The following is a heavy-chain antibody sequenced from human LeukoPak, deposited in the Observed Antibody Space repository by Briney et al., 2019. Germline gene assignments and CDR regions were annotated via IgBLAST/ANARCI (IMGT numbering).Heavy chain of an antibody. Sequence: GASVKVSCKASGYTFTSYGISWVRQAPGQGLEWMGWISAYNGNTNYAQKLQGRVTMTTDTSTSTAYMELRSLRSDDTAVHYCARVRSDFWSGYLAYGMDVWGQGTTVTVSS. D-gene: IGHD3-3*01. J-gene: IGHJ6*02. CDR1: GYTFTSYG. V-gene: IGHV1-18*01. CDR2: ISAYNGNT. CDR3: ARVRSDFWSGYLAYGMDV.